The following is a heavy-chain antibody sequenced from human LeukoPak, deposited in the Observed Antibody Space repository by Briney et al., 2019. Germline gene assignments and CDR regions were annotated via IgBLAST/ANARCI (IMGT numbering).Heavy chain of an antibody. J-gene: IGHJ5*02. V-gene: IGHV1-46*01. D-gene: IGHD1-26*01. CDR3: ARDNSVGDYAWWFDP. Sequence: ASVKVSCKASGYTFTSYYMHWVRQAPGQGLEWMGLINPSGGTTRYAQKFQGRVTMTRDLSTSTDYTELSSLRSDDTAVYFCARDNSVGDYAWWFDPWGQGTLVTVSS. CDR2: INPSGGTT. CDR1: GYTFTSYY.